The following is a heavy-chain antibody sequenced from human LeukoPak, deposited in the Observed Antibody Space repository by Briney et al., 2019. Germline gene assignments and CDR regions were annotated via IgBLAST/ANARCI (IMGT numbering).Heavy chain of an antibody. CDR3: TTRRVSGRFDY. V-gene: IGHV3-21*01. D-gene: IGHD1-1*01. CDR2: ISSSRSYI. Sequence: PGGSLRLSCAASGFSFSSYSMNCVRQAPGKGLEWVSSISSSRSYIYYADSGKGRFTISRDNAKNSLYLQMNSLRAEDTAVYYCTTRRVSGRFDYWGQGTLVTVSS. CDR1: GFSFSSYS. J-gene: IGHJ4*02.